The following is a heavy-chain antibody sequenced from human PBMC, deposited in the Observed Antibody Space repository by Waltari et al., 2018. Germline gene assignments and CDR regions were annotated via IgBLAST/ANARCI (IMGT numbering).Heavy chain of an antibody. J-gene: IGHJ4*02. D-gene: IGHD1-26*01. CDR1: GGSFSGYY. V-gene: IGHV4-34*01. CDR3: ARGSVGATFWSGRPINY. Sequence: QVQLQQWGAGLLKPSETLSLTCAVYGGSFSGYYWSGISQPQGKGLEWIGEINHSGSTNYNPSLKSRVTISVDTSKNQFSLKLSSVTAADTAVYYCARGSVGATFWSGRPINYWGQGTLVTVSS. CDR2: INHSGST.